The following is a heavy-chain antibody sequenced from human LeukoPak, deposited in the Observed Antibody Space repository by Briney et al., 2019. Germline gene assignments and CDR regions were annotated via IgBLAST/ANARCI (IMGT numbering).Heavy chain of an antibody. J-gene: IGHJ4*02. CDR3: ARDRGQLVIPFFFDY. V-gene: IGHV3-21*01. CDR1: GFTFSSYS. Sequence: GGSLRLSCAASGFTFSSYSMNWVRQAPGKGLEWVSSISSSSSYIYYADSVKGRFTISRDNAKNSLFLQMSSLRDEDTAVYYCARDRGQLVIPFFFDYWGQGILVTVSS. CDR2: ISSSSSYI. D-gene: IGHD3-9*01.